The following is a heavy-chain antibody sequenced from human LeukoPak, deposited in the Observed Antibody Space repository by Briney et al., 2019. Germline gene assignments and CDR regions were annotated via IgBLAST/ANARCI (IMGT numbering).Heavy chain of an antibody. Sequence: GGSLRLSCAASGFTFSSYEMNWVRQAPGKGLEWVSYISTSGSTKYYADSVKGRFTISRDNAKNSQYLQMNSLRAEDTAVYYCARDRDPGYNDSSGYRRVNAFDIWGQGTMVTVSS. J-gene: IGHJ3*02. CDR3: ARDRDPGYNDSSGYRRVNAFDI. CDR1: GFTFSSYE. V-gene: IGHV3-48*03. CDR2: ISTSGSTK. D-gene: IGHD3-22*01.